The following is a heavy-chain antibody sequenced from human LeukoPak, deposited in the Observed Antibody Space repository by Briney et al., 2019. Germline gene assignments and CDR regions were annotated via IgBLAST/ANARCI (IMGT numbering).Heavy chain of an antibody. CDR3: ARVHLGYSNYYFDY. V-gene: IGHV1-2*02. CDR1: GYTFTGYY. J-gene: IGHJ4*02. Sequence: ATVKVSCKASGYTFTGYYMHWVRQAPGQGLEWMGWINPNSGGTNYAQKFQGRVTMTRDTSISTAYMELSRLRSDDTAVYYCARVHLGYSNYYFDYWGQGTPVNVYS. D-gene: IGHD4-11*01. CDR2: INPNSGGT.